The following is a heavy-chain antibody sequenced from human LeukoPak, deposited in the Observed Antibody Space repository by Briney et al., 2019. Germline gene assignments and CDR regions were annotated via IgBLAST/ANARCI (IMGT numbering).Heavy chain of an antibody. Sequence: SETLSLTCAVSGYSINSGYYWGWIRHPPGEGLEWIGSNYHSGSTYYNPSLKNRVTISVDTSKNQFSLKLSSVTAADTAVYYCARDAQQQLVPPLIRLDYGMDVWGNGTTVTVSS. D-gene: IGHD6-13*01. J-gene: IGHJ6*04. V-gene: IGHV4-38-2*02. CDR1: GYSINSGYY. CDR2: NYHSGST. CDR3: ARDAQQQLVPPLIRLDYGMDV.